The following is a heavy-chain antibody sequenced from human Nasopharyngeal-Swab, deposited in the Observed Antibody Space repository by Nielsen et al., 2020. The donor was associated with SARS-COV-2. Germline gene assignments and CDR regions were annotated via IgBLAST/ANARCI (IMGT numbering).Heavy chain of an antibody. J-gene: IGHJ6*02. V-gene: IGHV3-73*01. Sequence: GESLKISCAASGFTFSGSAMHWVRQASGKGLEWVGRIRSKANSYATAYAASVKGRFTISRDDSKNTAYLQMNSLKTEDTAVYYCTRLGMDSRTYYYYYGMDVWGQGTTVTVSS. D-gene: IGHD3-22*01. CDR1: GFTFSGSA. CDR3: TRLGMDSRTYYYYYGMDV. CDR2: IRSKANSYAT.